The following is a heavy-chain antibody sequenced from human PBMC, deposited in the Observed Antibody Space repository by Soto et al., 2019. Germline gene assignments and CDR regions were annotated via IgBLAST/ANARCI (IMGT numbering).Heavy chain of an antibody. CDR1: GYTFATSW. Sequence: GESLKISCKGSGYTFATSWIVWVRQMPGKGLEWMGIIYPDDSDTRYSPSFQGQVTISADKSINTAYLHWSSLKASDTAMYYCAKHGRLLTAPTQHWFDPWGQGTMVTVSS. J-gene: IGHJ5*02. CDR2: IYPDDSDT. D-gene: IGHD2-21*02. V-gene: IGHV5-51*01. CDR3: AKHGRLLTAPTQHWFDP.